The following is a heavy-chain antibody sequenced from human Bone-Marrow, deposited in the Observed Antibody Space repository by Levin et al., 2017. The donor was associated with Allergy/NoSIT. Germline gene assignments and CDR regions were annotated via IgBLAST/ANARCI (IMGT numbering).Heavy chain of an antibody. J-gene: IGHJ6*02. Sequence: GESLKISCKASGYSFTNYDINWVRQATGQGLEWMGWLNPRSGKTAYAQKFQGRVSMTTNTSIGTAYMELESLRYEDTAVYYCARGRPGDSLTYYYGMDVWGQGTTVTISS. CDR1: GYSFTNYD. D-gene: IGHD4-11*01. CDR3: ARGRPGDSLTYYYGMDV. CDR2: LNPRSGKT. V-gene: IGHV1-8*01.